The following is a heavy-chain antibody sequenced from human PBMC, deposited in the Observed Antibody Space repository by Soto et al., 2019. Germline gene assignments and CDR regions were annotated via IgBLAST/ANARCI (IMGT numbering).Heavy chain of an antibody. V-gene: IGHV4-39*01. D-gene: IGHD3-3*01. CDR2: IYYSGST. CDR1: GGSISSSSYY. CDR3: ARQASYDFWGCYYYYNYDMHI. Sequence: PSETLSLTCTVSGGSISSSSYYWGWIRQPPGKGLQWIGSIYYSGSTYYNPSLKSRVTISVDTSKNQFSLKLSSVTAADTAVYCPARQASYDFWGCYYYYNYDMHIWGQGTTVTI. J-gene: IGHJ6*01.